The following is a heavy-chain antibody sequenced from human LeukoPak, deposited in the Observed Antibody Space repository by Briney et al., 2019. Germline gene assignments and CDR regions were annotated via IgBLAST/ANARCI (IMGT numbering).Heavy chain of an antibody. J-gene: IGHJ4*02. D-gene: IGHD4-17*01. Sequence: ASVKVSCKASGYTFTSYAMRWVRQAPGQRLEWMGWINAGNGNTKYSQKFQGRVTITRDTSASTAYMELSSLRSEDTAVYYCARETFYGDSGFDYWGQGTLVTVSS. V-gene: IGHV1-3*01. CDR2: INAGNGNT. CDR1: GYTFTSYA. CDR3: ARETFYGDSGFDY.